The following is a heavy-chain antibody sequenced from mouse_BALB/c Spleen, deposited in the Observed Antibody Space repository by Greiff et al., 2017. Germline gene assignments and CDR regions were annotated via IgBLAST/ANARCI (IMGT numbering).Heavy chain of an antibody. Sequence: EVKVVESGGGLVQPGGSLKLSCAASGFTFSSYTMSWVRQTPEKRLEWVATISSGGSYTYYPDSVKGRFTISRDNAKNTLYLQMSSLKSEDTAMYYCTRDREAWFAYWGQGTLVTVSA. J-gene: IGHJ3*01. CDR1: GFTFSSYT. CDR3: TRDREAWFAY. CDR2: ISSGGSYT. V-gene: IGHV5-6-4*01.